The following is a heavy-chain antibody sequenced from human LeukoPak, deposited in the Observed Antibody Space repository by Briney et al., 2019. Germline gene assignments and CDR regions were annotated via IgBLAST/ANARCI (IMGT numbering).Heavy chain of an antibody. CDR2: INHSGST. Sequence: PSETLSLTCAVYGGSFSGYYWSWIRQPPGKGLEWIGEINHSGSTNYNPSLKSRVTISVDTSKNQFSLKLSSVTAADTAVYHCARARGYSYGFKYYFDYWGQGTLVTVSS. V-gene: IGHV4-34*01. D-gene: IGHD5-18*01. CDR3: ARARGYSYGFKYYFDY. CDR1: GGSFSGYY. J-gene: IGHJ4*02.